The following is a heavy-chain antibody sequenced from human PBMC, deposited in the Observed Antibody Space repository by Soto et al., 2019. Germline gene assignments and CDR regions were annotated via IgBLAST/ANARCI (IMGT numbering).Heavy chain of an antibody. Sequence: SETLSLTCTVSGGSISSSSYYWGWIRQPPGKGLEWIGSIYYSGSTYYNPSLKSRVTISVDTSKKQFSLKLSSVTASDTVLFYFASDYDSSGYYYGDFDYWGQGTLVTVSS. CDR2: IYYSGST. CDR3: ASDYDSSGYYYGDFDY. V-gene: IGHV4-39*01. J-gene: IGHJ4*02. D-gene: IGHD3-22*01. CDR1: GGSISSSSYY.